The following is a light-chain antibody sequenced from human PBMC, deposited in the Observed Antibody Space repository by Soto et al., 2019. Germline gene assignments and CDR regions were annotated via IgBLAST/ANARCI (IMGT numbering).Light chain of an antibody. CDR3: QQYDNLPLT. V-gene: IGKV1-33*01. CDR2: DAS. Sequence: DIQMTQSPSSLSASVGDRVTITCQASQDISNYLNWYQQKPGKAPKLLIYDASNLETGVPSRFSGSGSGTDFTFTISSLQPDDIATYYCQQYDNLPLTFGGGTKVESK. J-gene: IGKJ4*01. CDR1: QDISNY.